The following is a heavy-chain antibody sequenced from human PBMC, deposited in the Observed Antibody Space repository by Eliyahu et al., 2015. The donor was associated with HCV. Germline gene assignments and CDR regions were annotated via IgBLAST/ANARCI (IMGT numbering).Heavy chain of an antibody. CDR2: ISYDGSNK. CDR1: GFXFXSYA. Sequence: QLVESGGGVVQPGRSLXLXFXASGFXFXSYAMPWVRQAPGKGLEXVAVISYDGSNKYYEDFVKGRFTISRDNSKNTLYLQMNSLRAEDTAVYYCARVGGWKTLVKGGMDVWGQGTTVTVSS. J-gene: IGHJ6*02. CDR3: ARVGGWKTLVKGGMDV. D-gene: IGHD3-10*01. V-gene: IGHV3-30-3*01.